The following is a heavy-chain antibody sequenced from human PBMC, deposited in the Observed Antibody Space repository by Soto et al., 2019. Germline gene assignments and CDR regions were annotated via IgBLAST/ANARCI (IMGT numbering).Heavy chain of an antibody. Sequence: SETLSLTCAVSGGSISSSNWWSWVRQPPGRGLEWIGEIYPSGSSNYNSSLKSRVSISVDKSKNQFSLKLSSMTAADTAVYYCARKDYGDYGWFDPWGQGTLVTVSS. CDR1: GGSISSSNW. D-gene: IGHD4-17*01. CDR3: ARKDYGDYGWFDP. CDR2: IYPSGSS. J-gene: IGHJ5*02. V-gene: IGHV4-4*02.